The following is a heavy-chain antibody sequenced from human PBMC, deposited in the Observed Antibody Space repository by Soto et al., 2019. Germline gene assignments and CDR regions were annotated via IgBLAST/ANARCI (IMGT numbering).Heavy chain of an antibody. CDR1: GYSISSGSY. CDR3: ARDPRLTYYYDSSGYYYGSGWFDP. J-gene: IGHJ5*02. Sequence: PSETLSLTCAVSGYSISSGSYWGWIRQPPGKGLDGLGSIYHSGSTYYNPSLKSRVTISVDTSKNQFSLKLSSVTAADTAVYYCARDPRLTYYYDSSGYYYGSGWFDPWGQGTLVTVSS. D-gene: IGHD3-22*01. V-gene: IGHV4-38-2*02. CDR2: IYHSGST.